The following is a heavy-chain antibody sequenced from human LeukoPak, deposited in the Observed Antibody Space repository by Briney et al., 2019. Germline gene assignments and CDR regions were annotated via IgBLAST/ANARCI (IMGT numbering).Heavy chain of an antibody. Sequence: GGSLRLSCAASGFTFDDYAMHWVRQAPGKGLEWVSGISWNSGSIGYADSVKGRFTISRDNAKNSLYLQMNSLRAEDTALYYCAKDWAEVFRGSVRFDPWGQGTLVTVSS. CDR3: AKDWAEVFRGSVRFDP. D-gene: IGHD3-10*01. CDR1: GFTFDDYA. CDR2: ISWNSGSI. J-gene: IGHJ5*02. V-gene: IGHV3-9*01.